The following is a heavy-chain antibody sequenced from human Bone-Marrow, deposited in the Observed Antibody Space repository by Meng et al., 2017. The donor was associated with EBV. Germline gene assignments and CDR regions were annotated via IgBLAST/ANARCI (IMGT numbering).Heavy chain of an antibody. D-gene: IGHD2-2*01. CDR3: ASSDCSSTSCYPRY. CDR1: GGSISSGGSS. V-gene: IGHV4-30-2*01. Sequence: LRLQESGSGLVKPSQALSFTGAVSGGSISSGGSSWSWIRQPPGKGLEWIGYIYHSGSTYYNPSLKSRVTISVDRSKNQFSLKLSSVTAADTAVYYCASSDCSSTSCYPRYWGQGTLVTVSS. J-gene: IGHJ4*02. CDR2: IYHSGST.